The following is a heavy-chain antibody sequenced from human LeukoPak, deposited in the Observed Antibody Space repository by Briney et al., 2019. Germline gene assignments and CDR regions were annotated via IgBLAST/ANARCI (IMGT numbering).Heavy chain of an antibody. V-gene: IGHV3-7*03. J-gene: IGHJ6*02. CDR2: VNRDGSET. Sequence: GGSLRLSCAASGFTFSSYAMTWVRQAPGRGPEWVANVNRDGSETYYLDSVKGRFTISKDNAKNSLYLQMNSLRAEDTALYHCARNNGMDVWGQGTTVIVSS. CDR3: ARNNGMDV. CDR1: GFTFSSYA.